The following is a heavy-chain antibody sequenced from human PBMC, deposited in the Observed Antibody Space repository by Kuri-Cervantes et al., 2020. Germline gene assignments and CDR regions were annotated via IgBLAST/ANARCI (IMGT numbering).Heavy chain of an antibody. CDR2: ISWNSGSI. J-gene: IGHJ3*02. D-gene: IGHD2-2*01. CDR3: AKDFTSFAQIPDAFDI. CDR1: GFTFDDYA. Sequence: GGSLRLSCAASGFTFDDYAIHWVRQAPGKGLEWVSGISWNSGSIGYADSVKGRFTISRDNAKNSLYLQMNSLRAEDTALYYCAKDFTSFAQIPDAFDIWGQGTMVTVSS. V-gene: IGHV3-9*01.